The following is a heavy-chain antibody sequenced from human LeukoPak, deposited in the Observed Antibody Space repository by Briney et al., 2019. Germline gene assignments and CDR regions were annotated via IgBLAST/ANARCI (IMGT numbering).Heavy chain of an antibody. CDR1: GFTFEKYV. Sequence: GGSLRLSCVASGFTFEKYVMNWVRQAPGKGLEWLATIYGSGVSISYADSVKGRFTISRDNSNNTLYLQMNSLRAEDAAMYFCAKDLGWELPAEAYWGQGVLVTVSS. D-gene: IGHD1-26*01. CDR3: AKDLGWELPAEAY. J-gene: IGHJ4*02. CDR2: IYGSGVSI. V-gene: IGHV3-23*01.